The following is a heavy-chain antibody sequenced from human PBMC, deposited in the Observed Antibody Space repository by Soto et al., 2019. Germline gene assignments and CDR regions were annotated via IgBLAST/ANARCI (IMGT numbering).Heavy chain of an antibody. D-gene: IGHD6-19*01. V-gene: IGHV1-69*01. Sequence: QVQLVQSGAEVKKPGASVKVSCKASGGTFSSYAISWVRQAPGQGLEWMGGIIPIFGTANYAQKFNGRVTIDADDSTSTAYMELSSLRSEETAVYYCAVAGRLRSFDPWGQGTLFTVSS. CDR3: AVAGRLRSFDP. CDR2: IIPIFGTA. J-gene: IGHJ5*02. CDR1: GGTFSSYA.